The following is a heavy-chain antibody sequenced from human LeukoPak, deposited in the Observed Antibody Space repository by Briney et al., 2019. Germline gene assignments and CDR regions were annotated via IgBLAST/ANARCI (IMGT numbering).Heavy chain of an antibody. V-gene: IGHV3-21*01. J-gene: IGHJ5*02. CDR2: ISSSSSYI. CDR1: GFTFSSYG. CDR3: ARDSGSAAGKGEFDP. Sequence: GGSLRLSCAASGFTFSSYGMHWVRQAPGKGLEWVSSISSSSSYIYYADSVKGRFTISRDNAKNSLYLQMNSLRAEDTAVYYCARDSGSAAGKGEFDPWGQGTLVTVSS. D-gene: IGHD6-13*01.